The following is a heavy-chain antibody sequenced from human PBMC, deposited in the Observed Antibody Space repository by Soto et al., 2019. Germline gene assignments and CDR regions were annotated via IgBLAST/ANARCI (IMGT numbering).Heavy chain of an antibody. V-gene: IGHV1-46*03. J-gene: IGHJ4*02. Sequence: ASVKVSCKASGYIFTSYYIHWVRQAPGQGLEWMGWINPFDGSRMFAQSFQGRVTMTRDTSTSTVYMEVSSLRSEDTAVYYCSRVDPGETDPFDHWGQGTLVTVSS. CDR3: SRVDPGETDPFDH. CDR1: GYIFTSYY. CDR2: INPFDGSR. D-gene: IGHD3-10*01.